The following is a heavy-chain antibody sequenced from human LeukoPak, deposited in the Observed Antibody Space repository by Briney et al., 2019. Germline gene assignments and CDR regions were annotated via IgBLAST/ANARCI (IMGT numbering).Heavy chain of an antibody. Sequence: SETLSLTCTVSGGSISSNSYYWGWIRQPPGKGLEWIGSIYYSGSTYYSPSLRSRITISVDTSKNQFSLKLSSVTAADTAVYYCAREDYYDSSGYYLDCWGQGTLVTVSS. CDR3: AREDYYDSSGYYLDC. V-gene: IGHV4-39*07. D-gene: IGHD3-22*01. CDR1: GGSISSNSYY. J-gene: IGHJ4*02. CDR2: IYYSGST.